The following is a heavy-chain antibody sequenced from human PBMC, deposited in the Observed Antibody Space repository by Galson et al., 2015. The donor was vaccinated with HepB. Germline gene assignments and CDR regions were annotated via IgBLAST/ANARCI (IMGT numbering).Heavy chain of an antibody. CDR3: ARARAWRSAVDY. Sequence: SVKVSCKASGYTFTSYAMHWARQAPGQRLEWMGWINAGNGNTKYSQKFQGRVTITKDTSASTAYMELSSLRSEDTAVYYCARARAWRSAVDYWGQGTLVTVSS. CDR2: INAGNGNT. J-gene: IGHJ4*02. D-gene: IGHD3-3*01. CDR1: GYTFTSYA. V-gene: IGHV1-3*01.